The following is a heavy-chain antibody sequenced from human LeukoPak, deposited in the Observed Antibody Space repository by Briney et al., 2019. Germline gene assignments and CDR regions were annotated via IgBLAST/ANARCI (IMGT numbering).Heavy chain of an antibody. Sequence: GGSLRLSCAASGFTFNSYGVSWVRQAPGKGLEWVSAISGSGGSTSYADSLKGRFTISRDNSKNTVYLQMNSLRAEDTAVYYCAKVCGSYRDYFDYWGQGTLVTVSS. J-gene: IGHJ4*02. CDR1: GFTFNSYG. CDR3: AKVCGSYRDYFDY. CDR2: ISGSGGST. V-gene: IGHV3-23*01. D-gene: IGHD1-26*01.